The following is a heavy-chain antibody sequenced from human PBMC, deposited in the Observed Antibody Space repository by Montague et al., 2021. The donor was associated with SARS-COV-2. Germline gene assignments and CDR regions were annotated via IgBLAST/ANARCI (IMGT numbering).Heavy chain of an antibody. CDR1: GFTFSSYW. CDR2: IYSDGSST. J-gene: IGHJ4*02. D-gene: IGHD5-12*01. CDR3: VREGIVATIMSDF. Sequence: SLRLSCTASGFTFSSYWMHWVRQAPGKGLVWVSRIYSDGSSTSYADSVKGRFTVSRDNAKNTLYLQMNSLRAEDTAVYYCVREGIVATIMSDFWGQGTLVTVSS. V-gene: IGHV3-74*01.